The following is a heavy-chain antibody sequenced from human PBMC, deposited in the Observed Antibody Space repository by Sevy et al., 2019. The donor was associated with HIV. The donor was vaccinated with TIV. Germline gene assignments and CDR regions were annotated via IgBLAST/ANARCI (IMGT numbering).Heavy chain of an antibody. CDR3: ARALSNSDPLWFGELHLYYFDY. CDR1: GGSISSGGYY. D-gene: IGHD3-10*01. J-gene: IGHJ4*02. V-gene: IGHV4-31*03. CDR2: IYYSGPT. Sequence: SETLSLTCTVSGGSISSGGYYWSWIRQHPGKGLEWIGYIYYSGPTYYNPSLKSRVTISVDTSKNQFSLKLSSVTAADTAVYYCARALSNSDPLWFGELHLYYFDYWGQGTLVTVSS.